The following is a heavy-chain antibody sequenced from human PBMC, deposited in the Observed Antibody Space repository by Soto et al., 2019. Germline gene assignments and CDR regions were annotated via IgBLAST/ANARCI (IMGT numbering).Heavy chain of an antibody. CDR3: AATGYTYGYHFDH. J-gene: IGHJ4*02. Sequence: GESLKISCKGSGYTFTSYWVTWVRQMPGKGLEWMGRIDPSDSSTNYSPSFQGHVTISTDKSISTAHLQWSSLKVSDTAMYYCAATGYTYGYHFDHWGQGTQVTVSS. CDR1: GYTFTSYW. V-gene: IGHV5-10-1*01. D-gene: IGHD5-18*01. CDR2: IDPSDSST.